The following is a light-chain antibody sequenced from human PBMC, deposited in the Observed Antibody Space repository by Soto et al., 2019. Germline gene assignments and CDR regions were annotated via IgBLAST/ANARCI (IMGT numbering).Light chain of an antibody. CDR2: GTS. Sequence: EIVLTQSPGTLSLSPGERATLSCRASQSVNSDYLGWYQQKPGQGPSLLIYGTSTRAGGVPARFSGSGSGTEFTLTIRSLQSEDFAVYYCQQYNNWPPWTFGQGTKVDIK. V-gene: IGKV3-15*01. J-gene: IGKJ1*01. CDR1: QSVNSD. CDR3: QQYNNWPPWT.